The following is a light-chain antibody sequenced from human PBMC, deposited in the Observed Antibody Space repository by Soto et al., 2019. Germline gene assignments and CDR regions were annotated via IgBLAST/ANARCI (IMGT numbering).Light chain of an antibody. V-gene: IGKV3-20*01. CDR1: QSVTGSY. J-gene: IGKJ1*01. CDR2: EAS. Sequence: EIVLTQSPGTLSLSPGERASVSCRASQSVTGSYLAWYQQKPGQAPRLLIYEASSRATGIQDRFSGSGSGTDFTLTISRLEPEGFAVYYCQQYANSPRTFGQGTKVEIK. CDR3: QQYANSPRT.